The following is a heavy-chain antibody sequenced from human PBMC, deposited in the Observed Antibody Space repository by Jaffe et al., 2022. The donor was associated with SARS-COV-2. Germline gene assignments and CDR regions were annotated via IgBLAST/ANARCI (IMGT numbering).Heavy chain of an antibody. CDR2: ISSSSSYI. J-gene: IGHJ6*02. CDR1: GFTFSSYS. CDR3: ARDFTSTVVTWDYYYGMDV. V-gene: IGHV3-21*01. Sequence: EVQLVESGGGLVKPGGSLRLSCAASGFTFSSYSMNWVRQAPGKGLEWVSSISSSSSYIYYADSVKGRFTISRDNAKNSLYLQMNSLRAEDTAVYYCARDFTSTVVTWDYYYGMDVWGQGTTVTVSS. D-gene: IGHD4-17*01.